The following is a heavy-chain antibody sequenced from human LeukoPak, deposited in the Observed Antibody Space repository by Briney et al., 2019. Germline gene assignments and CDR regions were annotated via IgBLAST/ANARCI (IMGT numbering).Heavy chain of an antibody. V-gene: IGHV4-59*01. CDR2: TFNSGST. CDR1: GDSISTYY. J-gene: IGHJ4*02. CDR3: ARVIVGAAGH. Sequence: SETLSLICSVSGDSISTYYWTWIRQPPGKGLEWIGHTFNSGSTNYNPSLKSRVTISVDTSKNQFSLKLSSVTAADTAVYYCARVIVGAAGHWGQGTLVTVSS. D-gene: IGHD6-13*01.